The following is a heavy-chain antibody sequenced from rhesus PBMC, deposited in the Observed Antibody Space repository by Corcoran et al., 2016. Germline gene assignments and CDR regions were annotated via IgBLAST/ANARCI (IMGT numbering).Heavy chain of an antibody. Sequence: QEQLVQSGAEVKKPGASVKVSCKPSGKLFTSYAINWLRTVPGQGVGGGGGSHPGFGSTTYAQKFQGSVTIPADMSTTTVYMELSSLKSEDMAVYYCAAALNCSSIYCSAGGPNRFDVWGPGVLVTVSS. CDR3: AAALNCSSIYCSAGGPNRFDV. V-gene: IGHV1-70*01. CDR1: GKLFTSYA. J-gene: IGHJ5-1*01. D-gene: IGHD2-27*01. CDR2: SHPGFGST.